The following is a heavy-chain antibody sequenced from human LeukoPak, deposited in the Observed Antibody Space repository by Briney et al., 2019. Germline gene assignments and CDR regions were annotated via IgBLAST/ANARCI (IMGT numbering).Heavy chain of an antibody. CDR2: IYPGDSDT. V-gene: IGHV5-51*01. D-gene: IGHD6-6*01. J-gene: IGHJ6*02. CDR1: GYNFTNYW. CDR3: AITYSSSSNHYYYNVDV. Sequence: SGESLKISCQGSGYNFTNYWIGWVRQMPGEGLEWMGIIYPGDSDTRYSPSFQGQVTISADKSISTAYLQWSSLKASDTAMYYCAITYSSSSNHYYYNVDVWGQGTTVTVSS.